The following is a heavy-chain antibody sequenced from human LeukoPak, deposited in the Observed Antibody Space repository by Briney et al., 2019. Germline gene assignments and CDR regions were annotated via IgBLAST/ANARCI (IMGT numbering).Heavy chain of an antibody. J-gene: IGHJ4*02. CDR2: IYYSGST. D-gene: IGHD3-10*01. CDR3: ARLGSYWGAFDY. V-gene: IGHV4-59*01. CDR1: GGSISSYY. Sequence: PSETQSLTCTVSGGSISSYYWSWIRQPPGKGLEWIGYIYYSGSTNYNPSLKSRVTISVDTSKNQFSLKLSSVTAADTAVYYCARLGSYWGAFDYWGQGTLVTVSS.